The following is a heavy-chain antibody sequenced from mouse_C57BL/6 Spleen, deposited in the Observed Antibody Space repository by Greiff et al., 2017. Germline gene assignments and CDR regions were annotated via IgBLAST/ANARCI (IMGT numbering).Heavy chain of an antibody. CDR3: TRDDGYYPYFDY. CDR1: GFTFSRYA. V-gene: IGHV5-9-1*02. Sequence: EVKLVESGEGLVKPGGSLTLSCAASGFTFSRYAMSWVRKTPEKRLEWVAYISSGGDYIYYADTVKGRFTISRDNARNTLYLQMSSLKSEDTAMYYCTRDDGYYPYFDYWGQGTTLTVSS. D-gene: IGHD2-3*01. CDR2: ISSGGDYI. J-gene: IGHJ2*01.